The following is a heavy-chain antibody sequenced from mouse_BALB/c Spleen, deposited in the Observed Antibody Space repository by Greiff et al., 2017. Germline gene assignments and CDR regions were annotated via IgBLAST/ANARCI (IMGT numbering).Heavy chain of an antibody. J-gene: IGHJ4*01. CDR2: ISYSGST. D-gene: IGHD2-4*01. CDR1: GYSITSDYA. V-gene: IGHV3-2*02. CDR3: ARGGLRGDYAMDY. Sequence: EVKLQESGPGLVKPSQSLSLTCTVTGYSITSDYAWNWIRQFPGNKLEWMGYISYSGSTSYNPSLKSRISITRDTSKNQFFLQLNSVTTEDTATYYCARGGLRGDYAMDYWGQGTSVTVSS.